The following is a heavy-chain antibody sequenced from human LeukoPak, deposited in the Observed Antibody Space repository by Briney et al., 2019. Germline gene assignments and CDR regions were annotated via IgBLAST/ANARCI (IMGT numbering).Heavy chain of an antibody. CDR1: GFTFSRYS. D-gene: IGHD3-10*01. V-gene: IGHV3-23*01. CDR3: ARGRVGVFAIFDY. J-gene: IGHJ4*02. CDR2: ISGSGGST. Sequence: GGSLRLSCAASGFTFSRYSVNWVRQAPGKGLEWVSAISGSGGSTYYADSVKGRFTISRDKSKYTLYLQMNTLRAEDTAAYYCARGRVGVFAIFDYWGQGSLVTVSS.